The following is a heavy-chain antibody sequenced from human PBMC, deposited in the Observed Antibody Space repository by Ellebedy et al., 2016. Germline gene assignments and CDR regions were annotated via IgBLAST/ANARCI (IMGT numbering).Heavy chain of an antibody. CDR2: IYTSEST. CDR1: GCPFSGHY. CDR3: ARGKNGYNWD. Sequence: SETLSLSXSVLGCPFSGHYWSWIRQPAGKGLEGLGRIYTSESTNYNPSLKGRVTMSVDTSKNQFSLKLTSVTAADTAIYYCARGKNGYNWDWGQGTLVTVSS. V-gene: IGHV4-4*07. J-gene: IGHJ4*02. D-gene: IGHD5-24*01.